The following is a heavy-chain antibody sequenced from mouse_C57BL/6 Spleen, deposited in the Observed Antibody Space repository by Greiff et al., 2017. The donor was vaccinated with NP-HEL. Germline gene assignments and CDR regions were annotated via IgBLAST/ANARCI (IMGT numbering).Heavy chain of an antibody. J-gene: IGHJ2*01. CDR1: GFTFSSYG. D-gene: IGHD2-2*01. CDR2: ISSGGSYT. V-gene: IGHV5-6*01. CDR3: ARHEEWLPFDY. Sequence: EVMLVESGGDLVKPGGSLKLSCAASGFTFSSYGMSWVRQTPDKRLEWVATISSGGSYTYYPDSVKGRFTISRDNAKNNLYLKMSSLKSEDTAMYYCARHEEWLPFDYWGQGTTLTVSS.